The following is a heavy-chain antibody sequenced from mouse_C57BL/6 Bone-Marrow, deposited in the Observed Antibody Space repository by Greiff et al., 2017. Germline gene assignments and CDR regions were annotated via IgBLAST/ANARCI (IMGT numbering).Heavy chain of an antibody. Sequence: QVQLQQPGAELVRPGSSVKLSCKASGYTFTSYWMHWVKQRPIQGLEWIGNIDPSDSDTHYNQKFKDKATLTVDKSSSTAYMQLSSLTSEDSAVYSGARDGYFDYWGQGTTLTVSS. V-gene: IGHV1-52*01. CDR2: IDPSDSDT. J-gene: IGHJ2*01. CDR1: GYTFTSYW. D-gene: IGHD2-3*01. CDR3: ARDGYFDY.